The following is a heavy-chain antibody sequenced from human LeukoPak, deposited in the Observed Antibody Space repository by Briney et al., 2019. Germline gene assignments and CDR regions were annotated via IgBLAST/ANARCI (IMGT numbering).Heavy chain of an antibody. V-gene: IGHV3-49*03. D-gene: IGHD4-11*01. CDR2: IRSKAYGGTT. CDR1: GFTFGDYA. J-gene: IGHJ4*02. CDR3: TRWMGYTLTEYYFDY. Sequence: GGSLRLSCTASGFTFGDYAMSWFRQAPGKGLEWVGFIRSKAYGGTTQYAASVKGRFTISRDDSKSIAYLQMNSLKTEDTAVYYRTRWMGYTLTEYYFDYWGQGTLVTVSS.